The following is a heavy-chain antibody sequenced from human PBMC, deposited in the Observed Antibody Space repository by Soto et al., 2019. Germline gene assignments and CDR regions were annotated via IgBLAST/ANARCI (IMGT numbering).Heavy chain of an antibody. CDR2: IYYSGST. CDR3: AILLYISSWYAGAFHX. J-gene: IGHJ4*03. V-gene: IGHV4-31*03. Sequence: TLSISCTVSGDSISSGGYYWSWIPQHPGKGLELIGYIYYSGSTYYKPYLKLRVTISVDTSKNQFSLELSSVTAADTAVYYCAILLYISSWYAGAFHXSCHGTFLTVS. D-gene: IGHD6-13*01. CDR1: GDSISSGGYY.